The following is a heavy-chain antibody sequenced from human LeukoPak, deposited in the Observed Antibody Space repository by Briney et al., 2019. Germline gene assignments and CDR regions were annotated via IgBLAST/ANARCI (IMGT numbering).Heavy chain of an antibody. CDR3: ARGFNTIVGTDAFDI. CDR1: GFTFSSYA. CDR2: ISNDGSNK. Sequence: PGRSLRLSCATSGFTFSSYAMHWVRQAPGKGLEWVAVISNDGSNKYYADSVKGRFTISRDNAKNSLYLQMNSLRAEDTAVYYCARGFNTIVGTDAFDIWGQGTMVTVSS. V-gene: IGHV3-30-3*01. D-gene: IGHD3-3*01. J-gene: IGHJ3*02.